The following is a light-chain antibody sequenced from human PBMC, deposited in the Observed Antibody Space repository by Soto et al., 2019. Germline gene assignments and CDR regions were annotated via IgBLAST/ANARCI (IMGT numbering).Light chain of an antibody. CDR2: GAS. Sequence: IGRMQKTNTLSLSPGERATLSCRASQSVTTSLAWYQQKTGQPPRLLISGASRRATGIPDRFSGSGSETDFTLTINRLEPEDFGLYYCPQDPSGQRIAFGQVRRLEI. V-gene: IGKV3-20*01. J-gene: IGKJ5*01. CDR3: PQDPSGQRIA. CDR1: QSVTTS.